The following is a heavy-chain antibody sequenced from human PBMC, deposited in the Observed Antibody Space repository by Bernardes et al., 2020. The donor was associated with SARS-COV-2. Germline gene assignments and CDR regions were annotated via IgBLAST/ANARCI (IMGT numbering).Heavy chain of an antibody. D-gene: IGHD2-15*01. Sequence: TLSLPCSVSGGSIGSNHWWTWVRQPPGKGLEWIGDIYHTGVTYYNPSLESRVSMSIDTSKNLFSLTLTSVTAADTGVYYCARDASVSSRGYFDLWGRGTLATVSS. V-gene: IGHV4-4*02. CDR3: ARDASVSSRGYFDL. CDR2: IYHTGVT. CDR1: GGSIGSNHW. J-gene: IGHJ4*02.